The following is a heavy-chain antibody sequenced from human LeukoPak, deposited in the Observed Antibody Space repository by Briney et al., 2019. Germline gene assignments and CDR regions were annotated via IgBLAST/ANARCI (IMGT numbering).Heavy chain of an antibody. CDR2: INSDGN. D-gene: IGHD3-16*01. Sequence: GGSLRLSCAASGFTLSTYWIHWVRQPPGKGLVWVSRINSDGNSFADSVKGRFTISRDNAKNTVYLQMNSLRAEDTAVYFCARGYTFGTLDYWGQGDLVAVSS. V-gene: IGHV3-74*01. CDR3: ARGYTFGTLDY. J-gene: IGHJ4*02. CDR1: GFTLSTYW.